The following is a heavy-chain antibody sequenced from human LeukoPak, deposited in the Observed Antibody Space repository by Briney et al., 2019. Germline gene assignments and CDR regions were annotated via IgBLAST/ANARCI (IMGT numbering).Heavy chain of an antibody. Sequence: AGGSLRLSYAAYGFTCSDYDMHWVRQATGKGLEWVSAIGTAGDTYYTGSVKGRFTISRENAKNSLYLQMNSLRAGDTAVYYCVRVAKERVGGVYYFDYWGQGTPVTVSS. CDR2: IGTAGDT. CDR3: VRVAKERVGGVYYFDY. J-gene: IGHJ4*02. V-gene: IGHV3-13*01. CDR1: GFTCSDYD. D-gene: IGHD1-1*01.